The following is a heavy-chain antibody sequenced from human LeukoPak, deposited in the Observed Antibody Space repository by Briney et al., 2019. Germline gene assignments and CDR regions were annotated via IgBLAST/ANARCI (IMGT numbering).Heavy chain of an antibody. V-gene: IGHV3-9*01. CDR1: GFTFDDYA. Sequence: GGSLRLSCAASGFTFDDYAMHWVRQAPGKGLEWVSGISWNSGSIGYADSVKGRFTISRDNAKNTLYLQMNSLRAEDTAVYYCAGGRSSSGWLAIDDWGQGTLVTVSS. CDR3: AGGRSSSGWLAIDD. J-gene: IGHJ4*02. D-gene: IGHD6-19*01. CDR2: ISWNSGSI.